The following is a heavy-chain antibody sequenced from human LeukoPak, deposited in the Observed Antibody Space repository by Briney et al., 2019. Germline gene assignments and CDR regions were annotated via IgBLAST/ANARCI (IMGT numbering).Heavy chain of an antibody. J-gene: IGHJ4*02. Sequence: GGSLRLSCAASGFTFSSYAMHWVRQAPGKGLEGVAVISYDGSNKYYADSVKGRFTISRDNYKNTLYLQMNSLRAEDTAVYYCARGRIAVAGRIDYWGPGTLVTVSS. CDR2: ISYDGSNK. D-gene: IGHD6-19*01. CDR3: ARGRIAVAGRIDY. V-gene: IGHV3-30-3*01. CDR1: GFTFSSYA.